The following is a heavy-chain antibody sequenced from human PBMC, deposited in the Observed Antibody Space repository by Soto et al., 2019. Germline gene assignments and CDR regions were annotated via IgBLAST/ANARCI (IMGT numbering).Heavy chain of an antibody. V-gene: IGHV3-30*18. CDR2: ISYDGSNK. CDR1: GFTFSSYG. D-gene: IGHD6-13*01. J-gene: IGHJ2*01. CDR3: AKVHSSSWYSVDL. Sequence: QVQLVESGGGVVQPGRSLRLSCAASGFTFSSYGMHWVRQAPGKGLEWVAVISYDGSNKYYADSVKGRFTISRDNSKNTLYLQRNSLRAEDTAVYYCAKVHSSSWYSVDLWGRGTLVTVSS.